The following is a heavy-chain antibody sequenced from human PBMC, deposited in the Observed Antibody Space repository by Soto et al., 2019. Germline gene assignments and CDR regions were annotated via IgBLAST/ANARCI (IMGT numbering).Heavy chain of an antibody. V-gene: IGHV4-34*01. Sequence: PSETLSLTCAVYGGSFSGYYWSWIRQPPGKGLEWIGEINHRKSTNYNPSLKSRVTISVDTSKNQFSLKLNSVTAADTAVYYCARGLGYCSGGSCSRAGVYFDYWGQETLVTVSS. CDR2: INHRKST. CDR3: ARGLGYCSGGSCSRAGVYFDY. J-gene: IGHJ4*02. D-gene: IGHD2-15*01. CDR1: GGSFSGYY.